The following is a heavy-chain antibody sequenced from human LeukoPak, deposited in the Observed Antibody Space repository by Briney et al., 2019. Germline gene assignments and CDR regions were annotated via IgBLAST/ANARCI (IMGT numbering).Heavy chain of an antibody. CDR2: INPNSGGT. Sequence: ASVKVSCKASGYTFTRYYMHWVRQAPGQGLEWMGWINPNSGGTNYAQKFQGRVTMTRDTSISTAYMELSRLRSDDTAVYYCARGDLTYYYDSSGYSLDYWGQGTLVTVSS. J-gene: IGHJ4*02. D-gene: IGHD3-22*01. CDR1: GYTFTRYY. CDR3: ARGDLTYYYDSSGYSLDY. V-gene: IGHV1-2*02.